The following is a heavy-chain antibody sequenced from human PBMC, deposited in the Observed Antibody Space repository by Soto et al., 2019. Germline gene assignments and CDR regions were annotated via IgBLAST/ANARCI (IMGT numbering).Heavy chain of an antibody. V-gene: IGHV1-2*04. Sequence: ASVKVSCKSSGYTFTSYYMHWVRQAPGQGLEWMGIINPSGGTNYAQKFQGWVTMTRDTSISTAYMELSRLRSDDTAVYYCARGMFGVVMVGYYYGMDVWGQGTTVTVSS. CDR1: GYTFTSYY. D-gene: IGHD3-3*01. CDR2: INPSGGT. J-gene: IGHJ6*02. CDR3: ARGMFGVVMVGYYYGMDV.